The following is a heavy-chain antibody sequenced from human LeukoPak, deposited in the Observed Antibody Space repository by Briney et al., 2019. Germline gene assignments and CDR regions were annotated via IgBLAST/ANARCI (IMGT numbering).Heavy chain of an antibody. J-gene: IGHJ4*02. D-gene: IGHD4-23*01. V-gene: IGHV3-23*01. CDR1: GFTFSSYA. CDR3: ATQLRWSTLDY. CDR2: TSGSGDST. Sequence: PGGSLRLSCAASGFTFSSYAMSWVRQAPGKGLEWVSATSGSGDSTYYADSVKGRFIISRDNSKNTLYLQMNSLRAEDTAVYYCATQLRWSTLDYWGQGTLVIVSS.